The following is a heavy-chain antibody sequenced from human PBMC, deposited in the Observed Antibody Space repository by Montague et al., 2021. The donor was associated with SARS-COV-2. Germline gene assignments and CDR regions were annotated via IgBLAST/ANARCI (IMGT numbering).Heavy chain of an antibody. D-gene: IGHD3-9*01. CDR1: GFSLSTPNVG. CDR3: AHLIRYYDIFTGIPFDY. Sequence: VKTTQTLTLTCTFSGFSLSTPNVGVGWIRQPPGKALEWVAVIYSNDEKRYSPSLRNRLTITKDTAKNQVVLSLTYVDPVDTATYYCAHLIRYYDIFTGIPFDYWGQGSQVTVSS. J-gene: IGHJ4*02. V-gene: IGHV2-5*01. CDR2: IYSNDEK.